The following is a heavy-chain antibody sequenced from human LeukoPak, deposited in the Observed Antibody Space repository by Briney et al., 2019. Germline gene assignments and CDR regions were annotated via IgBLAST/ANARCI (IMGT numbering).Heavy chain of an antibody. CDR1: GFTFSSYD. D-gene: IGHD4-17*01. Sequence: GGSLRLSCAASGFTFSSYDMNWVRQAPGKGLEWLSYISSSSRIIYYADSVKGRFSISRDNAKNSLYLQMNSLRDEDTAVYYCARELYGDYVFDYWGQGTLVTVSS. CDR3: ARELYGDYVFDY. J-gene: IGHJ4*02. CDR2: ISSSSRII. V-gene: IGHV3-48*02.